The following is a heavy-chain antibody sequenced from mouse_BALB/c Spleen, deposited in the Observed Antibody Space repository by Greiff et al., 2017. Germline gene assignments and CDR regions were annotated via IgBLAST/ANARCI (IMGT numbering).Heavy chain of an antibody. Sequence: VQLQQSGPGLVAPSQSLSITCTVSGFSLTSYGVHWVRQPPGKGLEWLGVIWAGGSTNYNSALMSRLSISKDNSKSQVFLKMNSLQTDDTAMYYGARDEGGYDGLRFAYWGQGTLVTVSA. D-gene: IGHD2-2*01. CDR1: GFSLTSYG. CDR2: IWAGGST. V-gene: IGHV2-9*02. CDR3: ARDEGGYDGLRFAY. J-gene: IGHJ3*01.